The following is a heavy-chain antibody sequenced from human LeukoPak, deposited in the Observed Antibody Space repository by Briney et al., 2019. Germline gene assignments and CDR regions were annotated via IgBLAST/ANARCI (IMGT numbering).Heavy chain of an antibody. Sequence: VASVKVSCEASGGTFSSYAISWVRQAPGQGLEWMGGIIPIFGTANYAQKFQGRVTITTDESTSTAYMELSSLRSEDTAVYYCARIRRNCSGGSCYTLDYWGQGTLVTVSS. CDR2: IIPIFGTA. CDR3: ARIRRNCSGGSCYTLDY. CDR1: GGTFSSYA. V-gene: IGHV1-69*05. D-gene: IGHD2-15*01. J-gene: IGHJ4*02.